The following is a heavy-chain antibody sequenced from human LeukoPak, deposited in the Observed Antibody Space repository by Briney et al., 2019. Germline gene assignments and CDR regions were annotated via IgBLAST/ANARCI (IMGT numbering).Heavy chain of an antibody. CDR1: GFTFSACS. V-gene: IGHV3-21*01. J-gene: IGHJ4*02. D-gene: IGHD2-15*01. Sequence: GGSLRLSCAASGFTFSACSMNWVRQAPGKGLEWVSGISSDSAYMYYADSVKGRFTVSRDNAKNSLSLHMSSLRAEDTAVYYCARDGSGWSRDYWGQGTLVTVSS. CDR2: ISSDSAYM. CDR3: ARDGSGWSRDY.